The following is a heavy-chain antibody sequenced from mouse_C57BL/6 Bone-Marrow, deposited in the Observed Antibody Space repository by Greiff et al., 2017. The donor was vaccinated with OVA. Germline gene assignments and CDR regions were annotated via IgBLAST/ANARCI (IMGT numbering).Heavy chain of an antibody. J-gene: IGHJ2*01. Sequence: QVQLQQPGAELVKPGASVKLSCKASGYTFTSYWMHWVKQRPGQGLEWIGMIHPNSGSTNYNEKFKSKATLTVDKSSSTAYMQLSSLTSEDSAVYYCARSLYYYGSSYGYWGQGTTLTVSS. CDR1: GYTFTSYW. D-gene: IGHD1-1*01. CDR2: IHPNSGST. CDR3: ARSLYYYGSSYGY. V-gene: IGHV1-64*01.